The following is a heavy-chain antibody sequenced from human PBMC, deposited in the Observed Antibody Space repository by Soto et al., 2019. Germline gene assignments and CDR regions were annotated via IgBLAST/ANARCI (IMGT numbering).Heavy chain of an antibody. CDR2: IYYSGST. V-gene: IGHV4-31*02. CDR1: GGSISSGGYY. Sequence: PSETLSLTCTVSGGSISSGGYYWSWIRQHPGKGLEWIGYIYYSGSTYYNPSLKSRVTISVDTSKNQFSLKLSSVTAADTAVYYCARTYDSSGYYNDYWGQGTLVTVSS. CDR3: ARTYDSSGYYNDY. D-gene: IGHD3-22*01. J-gene: IGHJ4*02.